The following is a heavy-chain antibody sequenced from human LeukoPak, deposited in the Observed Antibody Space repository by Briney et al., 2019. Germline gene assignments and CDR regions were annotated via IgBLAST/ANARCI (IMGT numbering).Heavy chain of an antibody. J-gene: IGHJ4*02. CDR3: ARAGLGSSWYALDY. Sequence: VASVTVSCKASGYTFTSYGISWVRQAPGQGLEWMGWISAYNGNTNYAQKLQGRVTMTTDTSTSTAYMELRSLRSDDTAVYYCARAGLGSSWYALDYWGQGTLVTVSS. V-gene: IGHV1-18*01. CDR1: GYTFTSYG. D-gene: IGHD6-13*01. CDR2: ISAYNGNT.